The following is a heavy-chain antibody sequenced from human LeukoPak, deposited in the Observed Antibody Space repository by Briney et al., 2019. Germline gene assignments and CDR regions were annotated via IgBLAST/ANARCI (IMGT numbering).Heavy chain of an antibody. D-gene: IGHD3-10*01. CDR1: DYSFSNYW. J-gene: IGHJ6*02. V-gene: IGHV5-51*01. Sequence: GESLKISCKGSDYSFSNYWIVWVLQMPGKGVEWMGVIYPDDSDTRYSASFRGHVTISADKSTSTAYLQWSSLKASDTAMYYCARHVHGGYYDGMDVWGQGTPVTVSS. CDR3: ARHVHGGYYDGMDV. CDR2: IYPDDSDT.